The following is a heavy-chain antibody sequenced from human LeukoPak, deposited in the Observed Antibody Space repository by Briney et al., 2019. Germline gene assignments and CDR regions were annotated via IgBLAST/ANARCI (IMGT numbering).Heavy chain of an antibody. D-gene: IGHD3-16*01. CDR2: ITSGGAST. CDR1: GFTISDYY. V-gene: IGHV3-11*01. CDR3: TRQRRGTYYAFDS. Sequence: AGSLSLSCAASGFTISDYYMSWLRQSPGKGLEWISYITSGGASTNYADSVKGRFTISRDKAKNSVALQLNSLRAEDTAVYYCTRQRRGTYYAFDSWGQGTLVTVSS. J-gene: IGHJ4*02.